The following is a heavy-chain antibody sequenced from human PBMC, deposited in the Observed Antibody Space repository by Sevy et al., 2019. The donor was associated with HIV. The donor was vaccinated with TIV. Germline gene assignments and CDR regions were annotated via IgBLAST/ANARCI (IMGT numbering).Heavy chain of an antibody. Sequence: GGSLRLSCAASGFTFSSYSMNWVRQAPGKGLEWVSSISSSSSYIYYVDSVKGRFTISRDNAKNSLYLQMNSLRAEDTAVYYCARDRRVVTEIDAFDIWGQGTMVTVSS. J-gene: IGHJ3*02. D-gene: IGHD3-22*01. CDR3: ARDRRVVTEIDAFDI. CDR2: ISSSSSYI. V-gene: IGHV3-21*01. CDR1: GFTFSSYS.